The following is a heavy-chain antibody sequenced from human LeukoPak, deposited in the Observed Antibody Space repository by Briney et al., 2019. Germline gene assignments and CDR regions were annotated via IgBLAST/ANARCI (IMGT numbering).Heavy chain of an antibody. CDR2: IWYDGSNQ. CDR3: ARVPAAAGRANYYYYYGMGV. Sequence: GGSLRLSCAASGFTFSSYGMHWVRQAPGKGLEWVALIWYDGSNQYYADSVKGRFTISRDNSKNTLYLQMNSLRAEDTAVYYCARVPAAAGRANYYYYYGMGVWGQGTTVTVSS. CDR1: GFTFSSYG. J-gene: IGHJ6*02. D-gene: IGHD6-13*01. V-gene: IGHV3-33*01.